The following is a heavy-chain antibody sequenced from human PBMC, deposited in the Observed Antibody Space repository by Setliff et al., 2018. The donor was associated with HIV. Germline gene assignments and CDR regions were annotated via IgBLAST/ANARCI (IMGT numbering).Heavy chain of an antibody. CDR3: ARDSPQVRIAVTGTTGHDY. D-gene: IGHD6-19*01. Sequence: LRLSCAASGFTFSSYSMNWVRQAPGKGLEWVSSISSTSSYIYYADSVKGRFTISRDNAKNSLYLQMNSLRAEDTAVYYCARDSPQVRIAVTGTTGHDYWGQGTLVTVSS. CDR1: GFTFSSYS. CDR2: ISSTSSYI. V-gene: IGHV3-21*01. J-gene: IGHJ4*02.